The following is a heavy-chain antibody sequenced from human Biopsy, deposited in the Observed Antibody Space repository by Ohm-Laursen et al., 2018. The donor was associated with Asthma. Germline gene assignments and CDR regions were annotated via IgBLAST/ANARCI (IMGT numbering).Heavy chain of an antibody. CDR3: AKDERLYYGSDSKYMQPVPLGD. CDR2: IYSGGTS. CDR1: GFTVSRDH. J-gene: IGHJ4*02. D-gene: IGHD3-10*01. V-gene: IGHV3-53*01. Sequence: SLRLSCAASGFTVSRDHMFWVRQAPGKGLEWVSVIYSGGTSHTADSVRGRFTISGDYSKNTLYLQMHSLRAEDTAVYYCAKDERLYYGSDSKYMQPVPLGDWGQGTLVTVSS.